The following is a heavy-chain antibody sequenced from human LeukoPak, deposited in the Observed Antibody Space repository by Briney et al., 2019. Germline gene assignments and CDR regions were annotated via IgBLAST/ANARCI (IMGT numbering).Heavy chain of an antibody. CDR2: IYHSGST. D-gene: IGHD5-18*01. Sequence: SQTLSLTCTVSGDSISSSGYYWSWIRQPPGKGLEWIGYIYHSGSTYYNPSLKSRVTISVDRSKNQFSLKLSSVTAADTAVYYCARDRGGYSYGPADFDYWGQGTLVTVSS. J-gene: IGHJ4*02. CDR3: ARDRGGYSYGPADFDY. V-gene: IGHV4-30-2*01. CDR1: GDSISSSGYY.